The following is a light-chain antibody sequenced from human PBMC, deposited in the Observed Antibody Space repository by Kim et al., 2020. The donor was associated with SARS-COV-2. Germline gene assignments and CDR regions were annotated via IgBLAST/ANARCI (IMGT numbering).Light chain of an antibody. J-gene: IGLJ1*01. V-gene: IGLV2-14*03. CDR1: SSDIGAFTY. Sequence: GQSITISCTGTSSDIGAFTYVSWFQQHPGKAPKLLMYDVSQRPSGISKRFSGSTSGYTASLTISGLQAEDEADYYCSSYTNANTRLFGPGTKVTVL. CDR3: SSYTNANTRL. CDR2: DVS.